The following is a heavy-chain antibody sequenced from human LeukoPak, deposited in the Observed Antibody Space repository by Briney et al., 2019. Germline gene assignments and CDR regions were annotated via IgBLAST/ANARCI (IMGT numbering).Heavy chain of an antibody. D-gene: IGHD3-16*02. CDR3: ARGHKGSGITFGGVIVPDY. J-gene: IGHJ4*02. CDR1: GGSFSGYY. CDR2: INHSGST. V-gene: IGHV4-34*01. Sequence: SETLSLTCAVYGGSFSGYYWSWIRQPPGKGLEWIGEINHSGSTNYNPSLKSRVTISADTPKNQFSLKLSSVTAADTAVYYCARGHKGSGITFGGVIVPDYWGQGTLVTVSS.